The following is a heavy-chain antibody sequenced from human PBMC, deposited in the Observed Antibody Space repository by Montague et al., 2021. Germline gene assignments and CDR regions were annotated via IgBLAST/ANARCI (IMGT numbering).Heavy chain of an antibody. CDR1: GYSFTNYW. D-gene: IGHD1-26*01. CDR2: VYPGDSDT. J-gene: IGHJ4*02. Sequence: QSAAEVKKPGESLTISCKGSGYSFTNYWIGWVRQMPGKGLEWMGIVYPGDSDTRYSPSFQGQVTISADKSISTAYLQWSSLKASDTAVYYCARLSGSGTNHFDSWGQGTLVTVSS. CDR3: ARLSGSGTNHFDS. V-gene: IGHV5-51*01.